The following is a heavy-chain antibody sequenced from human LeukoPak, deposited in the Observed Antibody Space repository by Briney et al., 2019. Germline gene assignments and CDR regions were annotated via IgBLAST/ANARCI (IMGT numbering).Heavy chain of an antibody. V-gene: IGHV3-23*01. CDR1: GFTFSTYA. Sequence: GGSLRLSCAASGFTFSTYAMIWVRQAPGKGLEWVSAISGTGDTTYYADSVKGRFTISRDNSKNTLCLQMNSLRADDTAVYYCAKDRGYWGQGTLATVSS. J-gene: IGHJ4*02. CDR3: AKDRGY. CDR2: ISGTGDTT.